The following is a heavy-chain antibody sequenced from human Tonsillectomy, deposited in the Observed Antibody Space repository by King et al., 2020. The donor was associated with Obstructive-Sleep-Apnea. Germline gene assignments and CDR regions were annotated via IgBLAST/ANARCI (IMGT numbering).Heavy chain of an antibody. Sequence: VQLVESGGGLVKPGGSLRLSCAASGFTFSNAWMSWVRQAPGKGLEWVGRIKSKTDGGTPDYAAPVKGRFTISRNDSKNTVYLQMNSLKTEDRAVYYCSTAPPLPYYYGSSGYSLDYWGQGTLVTVSS. CDR2: IKSKTDGGTP. D-gene: IGHD3-22*01. CDR3: STAPPLPYYYGSSGYSLDY. V-gene: IGHV3-15*01. CDR1: GFTFSNAW. J-gene: IGHJ4*02.